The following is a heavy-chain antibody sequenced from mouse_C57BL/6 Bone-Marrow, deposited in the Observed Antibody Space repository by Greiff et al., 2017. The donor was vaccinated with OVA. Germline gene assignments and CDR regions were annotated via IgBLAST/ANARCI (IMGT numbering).Heavy chain of an antibody. CDR1: GFTFSDFY. CDR3: ARDAYCGSSYDAWFAY. V-gene: IGHV7-1*01. Sequence: EVMLVESGGGLVQSGRSLRLSCATSGFTFSDFYMEWVRQAPGKGLEWIAASRNKANDYTTEYSASVKGRFIVSRDTSQSILYRQMNALRAEDTAIYYCARDAYCGSSYDAWFAYWGQGTLVTVSA. CDR2: SRNKANDYTT. D-gene: IGHD1-1*01. J-gene: IGHJ3*01.